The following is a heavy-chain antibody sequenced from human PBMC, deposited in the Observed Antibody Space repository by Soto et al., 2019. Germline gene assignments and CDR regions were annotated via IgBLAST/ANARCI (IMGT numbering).Heavy chain of an antibody. D-gene: IGHD2-21*02. CDR2: ISGSGGST. V-gene: IGHV3-23*01. CDR3: AKDRHIVVVTAIEGIGAFDI. Sequence: GGSLRLSCAASGFTFSSYAMSWVRQAPGKGLEWVSAISGSGGSTYYADSVKGRFTISRDNSKNTLYLQMNSLRAEDTAVYYCAKDRHIVVVTAIEGIGAFDIWGQGTMVTVSS. J-gene: IGHJ3*02. CDR1: GFTFSSYA.